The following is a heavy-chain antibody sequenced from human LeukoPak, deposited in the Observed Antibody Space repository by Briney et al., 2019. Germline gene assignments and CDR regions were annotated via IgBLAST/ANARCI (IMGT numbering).Heavy chain of an antibody. CDR3: ARDWAI. J-gene: IGHJ4*02. D-gene: IGHD3-16*01. CDR2: ISSSSTYN. Sequence: GGSLGLSCAASGFTLSTHSMNWVRQAPGKGLEWVASISSSSTYNYYADSVKGRFTISRDNAKNSLYLQVNTLRAEDTAVYYCARDWAIWGQGTLVTVSS. V-gene: IGHV3-21*01. CDR1: GFTLSTHS.